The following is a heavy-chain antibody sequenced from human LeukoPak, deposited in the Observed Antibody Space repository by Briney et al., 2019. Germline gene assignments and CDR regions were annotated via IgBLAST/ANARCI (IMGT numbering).Heavy chain of an antibody. V-gene: IGHV1-18*01. Sequence: GASVKVSCKASGYTFTSYGISWVRQAPGQGLEWMGWISAYNGNTNYAQKLQGRVTMTTDTSTSTAYMELRSLRSDDTAVYYCARDPGDIVATQPYGMDVWGKGTTVTVSS. CDR3: ARDPGDIVATQPYGMDV. J-gene: IGHJ6*04. CDR2: ISAYNGNT. D-gene: IGHD5-12*01. CDR1: GYTFTSYG.